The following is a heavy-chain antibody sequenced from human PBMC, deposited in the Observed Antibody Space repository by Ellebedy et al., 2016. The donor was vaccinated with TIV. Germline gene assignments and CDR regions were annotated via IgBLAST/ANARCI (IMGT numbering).Heavy chain of an antibody. CDR2: VSSDGNTK. J-gene: IGHJ5*02. CDR3: ARDTHYGSGSYYT. Sequence: PGGSLRLSCAASGFTFSHHGMQWVRQAPGKGLEWVAVVSSDGNTKYYADSVKGRFTISRDNSKNTLYLQMNTLRPEDTAVYYCARDTHYGSGSYYTWGQGTLVTVSS. CDR1: GFTFSHHG. D-gene: IGHD3-10*01. V-gene: IGHV3-30*03.